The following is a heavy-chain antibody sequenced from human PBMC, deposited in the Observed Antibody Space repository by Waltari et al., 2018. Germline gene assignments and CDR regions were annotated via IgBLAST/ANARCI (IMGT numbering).Heavy chain of an antibody. J-gene: IGHJ4*02. CDR2: IGTNNGNT. D-gene: IGHD3-10*01. V-gene: IGHV1-18*01. CDR1: GYTFTSHG. CDR3: ARVGGRGYFDY. Sequence: QVQLVQSGAEVKKPGASVKVSCKTSGYTFTSHGVFWVRQAPGQGLEWMGWIGTNNGNTNYAQKVQGRVTMTTDTSTSTAYMDLRSLRSDDTAVYYCARVGGRGYFDYWGQGTLVTVSS.